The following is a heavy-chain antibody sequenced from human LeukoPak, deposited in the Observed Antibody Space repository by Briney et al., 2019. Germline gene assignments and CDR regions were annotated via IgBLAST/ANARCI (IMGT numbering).Heavy chain of an antibody. V-gene: IGHV1-2*02. J-gene: IGHJ4*02. CDR2: INPNSGGT. CDR1: GYTFTGYY. CDR3: ARDGSGAVAVE. D-gene: IGHD6-19*01. Sequence: ASVKVSCKASGYTFTGYYMHWVRQAPGQGLEWMGWINPNSGGTNYAQEFQGRVTMTRDTSISTAYMELSRLRSDDTAVYYCARDGSGAVAVEWGQGTLVTVSS.